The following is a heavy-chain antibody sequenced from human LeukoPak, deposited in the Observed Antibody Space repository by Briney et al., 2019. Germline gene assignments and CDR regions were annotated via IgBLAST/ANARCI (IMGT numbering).Heavy chain of an antibody. CDR3: ARSRAYYDILAGYPHLDAFDI. V-gene: IGHV1-18*04. CDR1: GYTFTSYG. CDR2: ISAYNGNT. Sequence: GASVKVSCKGSGYTFTSYGISGVRQAPGQGLEGMGWISAYNGNTNYAQKLQGRVTMTTDTSTSTAYMELRSLRSDDTAVYYCARSRAYYDILAGYPHLDAFDIWGQGTMVTVSS. J-gene: IGHJ3*02. D-gene: IGHD3-9*01.